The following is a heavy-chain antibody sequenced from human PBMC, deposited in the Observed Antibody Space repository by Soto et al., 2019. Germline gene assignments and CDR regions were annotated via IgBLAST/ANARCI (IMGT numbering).Heavy chain of an antibody. Sequence: ASVKVSCKASGYTFTSYGISWVRQAPGQGLEWMGWISAYNGNTNYAQKLQGRVTMTTDTSTSTAYMELRGLRSDDTAVYYCARASYCSGGSCYSFPYYYMDVWGKGTTVTVSS. CDR2: ISAYNGNT. V-gene: IGHV1-18*01. CDR3: ARASYCSGGSCYSFPYYYMDV. D-gene: IGHD2-15*01. J-gene: IGHJ6*03. CDR1: GYTFTSYG.